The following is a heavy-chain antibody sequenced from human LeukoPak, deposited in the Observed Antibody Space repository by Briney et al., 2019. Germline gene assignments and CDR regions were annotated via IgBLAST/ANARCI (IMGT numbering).Heavy chain of an antibody. D-gene: IGHD1-26*01. CDR3: ARKNVVGADVGFDY. Sequence: GGSLRLSCAASGFTFSSYTMNWVRQAPGKGLEWVSSISTTIRHIYYADSVKGRFTISRDNAKNSLYLQMNSLRAEDTAVYYCARKNVVGADVGFDYWGQGTRVTVYS. V-gene: IGHV3-21*01. CDR2: ISTTIRHI. CDR1: GFTFSSYT. J-gene: IGHJ4*02.